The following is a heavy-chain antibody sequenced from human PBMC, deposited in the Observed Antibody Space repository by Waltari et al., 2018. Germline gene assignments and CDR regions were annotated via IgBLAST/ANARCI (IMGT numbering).Heavy chain of an antibody. J-gene: IGHJ4*02. D-gene: IGHD2-21*02. CDR3: ARHYDGDADYFDY. Sequence: QLQLVESGGGWVKPGGSLRLSCAASGFTFSDYYMNWIRQAPGKGLEWVSYISNTGRTMYLIDSVRGRFTISRDNAKNSVYLQMNSLRPEDTAVYYCARHYDGDADYFDYWGQGTLVTVSS. V-gene: IGHV3-11*04. CDR2: ISNTGRTM. CDR1: GFTFSDYY.